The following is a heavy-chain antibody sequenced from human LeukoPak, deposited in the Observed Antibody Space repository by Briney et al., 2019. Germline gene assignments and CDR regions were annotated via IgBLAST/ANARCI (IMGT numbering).Heavy chain of an antibody. D-gene: IGHD3-16*01. V-gene: IGHV4-59*12. CDR1: GASISSYY. CDR3: ARAGRGGFDSDY. CDR2: IHYTGST. J-gene: IGHJ4*02. Sequence: SETLSLTCTVSGASISSYYWSWIRQPPGKGLEWIGHIHYTGSTNYNPSLKSRVTISLDTSKNQFSLHLSSVTAADTAVYSCARAGRGGFDSDYWGQGALVTVSS.